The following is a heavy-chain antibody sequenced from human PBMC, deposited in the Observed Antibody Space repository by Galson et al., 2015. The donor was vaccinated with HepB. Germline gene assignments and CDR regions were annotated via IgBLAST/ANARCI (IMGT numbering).Heavy chain of an antibody. Sequence: SVKVSCKASGYTFTSYGISWVRQAPGQGLEWMGWISAYDGSTNYAQKIQGRVTMTIDTSTSTTYMDLRSLRSDDTAVYYCARIGQYHLLRAFDFWGQGTMVTVSS. D-gene: IGHD2-2*01. CDR3: ARIGQYHLLRAFDF. CDR1: GYTFTSYG. J-gene: IGHJ3*01. CDR2: ISAYDGST. V-gene: IGHV1-18*01.